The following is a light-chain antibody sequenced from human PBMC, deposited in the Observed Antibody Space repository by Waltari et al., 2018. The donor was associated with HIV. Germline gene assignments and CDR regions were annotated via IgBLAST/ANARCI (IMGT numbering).Light chain of an antibody. V-gene: IGKV3-20*01. CDR3: QQYGSSREYT. CDR2: GAS. J-gene: IGKJ2*01. Sequence: EIVLTQSPGTLSLSPGERATLSCRASQSVSRNFLAWYHQNPGQAPRLLIYGASTRAPGIPDRFSGTGSGTDFTLTISRLEPEDFAVFYCQQYGSSREYTFGQGTKLEIK. CDR1: QSVSRNF.